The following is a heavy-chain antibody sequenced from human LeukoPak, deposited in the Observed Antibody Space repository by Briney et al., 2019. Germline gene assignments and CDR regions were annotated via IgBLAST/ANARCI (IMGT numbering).Heavy chain of an antibody. CDR2: VFTTGST. CDR1: GGSIGRYY. Sequence: SETLSLTCTVSGGSIGRYYCSWIRQPAGEGLEWIGRVFTTGSTTCNPSLKSRVTMSVDTSKNQFSLKLNSMTAADTAVYYCARALTTADFDYWGQGILVTVSS. V-gene: IGHV4-4*07. J-gene: IGHJ4*02. CDR3: ARALTTADFDY. D-gene: IGHD4-17*01.